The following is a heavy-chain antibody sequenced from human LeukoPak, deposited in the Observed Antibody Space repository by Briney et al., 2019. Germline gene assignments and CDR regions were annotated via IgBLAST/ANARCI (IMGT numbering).Heavy chain of an antibody. J-gene: IGHJ5*02. V-gene: IGHV1-18*04. CDR3: ARGDTFLPTHYFDP. CDR1: GYTFTSYY. CDR2: VSSYNAKT. Sequence: ASVKVSCKASGYTFTSYYVHWVRQAPGQGLEWMGWVSSYNAKTNYAQSLQDRVTMTTDTSTSPVYMELRSLRSDDTALYYCARGDTFLPTHYFDPWGQGTPVTVSS. D-gene: IGHD2/OR15-2a*01.